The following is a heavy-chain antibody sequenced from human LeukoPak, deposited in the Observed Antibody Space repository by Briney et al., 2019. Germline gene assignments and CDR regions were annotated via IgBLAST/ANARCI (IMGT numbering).Heavy chain of an antibody. V-gene: IGHV4-61*02. CDR1: GGSISSGSYY. CDR3: AREGYCSSGSCYSTPY. Sequence: SETLSLTCTVSGGSISSGSYYWSWIRQPAGKGLEWIGRIYTSGSTNYNPSLKSRVTISVDTSKNQFSLKLSSVTAADTAVYYCAREGYCSSGSCYSTPYWGQGTLVTVSS. CDR2: IYTSGST. D-gene: IGHD2-15*01. J-gene: IGHJ4*02.